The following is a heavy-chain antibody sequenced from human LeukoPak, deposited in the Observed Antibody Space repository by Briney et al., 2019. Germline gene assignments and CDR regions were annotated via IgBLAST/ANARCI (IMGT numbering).Heavy chain of an antibody. V-gene: IGHV1-18*01. D-gene: IGHD1-1*01. CDR1: GYTFTSYG. CDR3: ARDPPVDRYRRTLPRLAP. Sequence: GASVKVSCKASGYTFTSYGISWVRQAPGQGLEWMGWISAYNGNTNYAQKLQGRVTMTTDTSTGTAYMELRSLRSDDTAVYYCARDPPVDRYRRTLPRLAPGGREPLATVPS. J-gene: IGHJ4*02. CDR2: ISAYNGNT.